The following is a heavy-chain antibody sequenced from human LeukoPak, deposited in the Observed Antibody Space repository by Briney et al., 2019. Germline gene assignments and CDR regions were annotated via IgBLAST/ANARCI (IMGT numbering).Heavy chain of an antibody. CDR1: GFTFSNCA. Sequence: GGSLRLSCAASGFTFSNCAMSWVRQAPGEGLEWISAMSGSGDKTHYADSVKGRFTISRDNSKNTQYLQMNSLRVEDPAVYYCARLSGRILIWPQPFGDGMDVWGQGTTVTVSS. V-gene: IGHV3-23*01. J-gene: IGHJ6*02. CDR2: MSGSGDKT. D-gene: IGHD2-15*01. CDR3: ARLSGRILIWPQPFGDGMDV.